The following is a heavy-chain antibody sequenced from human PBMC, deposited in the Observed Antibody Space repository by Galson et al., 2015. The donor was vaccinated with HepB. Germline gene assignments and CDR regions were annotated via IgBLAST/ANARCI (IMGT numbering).Heavy chain of an antibody. V-gene: IGHV3-23*01. J-gene: IGHJ3*02. D-gene: IGHD5-12*01. CDR2: ISRNGVST. CDR3: AKGKSGYSGGTRGAFDI. Sequence: SLRLSCAASGFTFSGYAMSWVRQAPGKGLQWVSAISRNGVSTYYADSVKGRFTISRDNSKNTLYLQMNSLRAEDTAVYYCAKGKSGYSGGTRGAFDIWGQGTMVTVSS. CDR1: GFTFSGYA.